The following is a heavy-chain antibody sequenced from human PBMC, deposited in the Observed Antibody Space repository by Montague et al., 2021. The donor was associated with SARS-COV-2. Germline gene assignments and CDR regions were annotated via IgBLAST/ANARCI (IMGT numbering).Heavy chain of an antibody. CDR2: IHLGDNM. D-gene: IGHD3-10*01. Sequence: SETLSLTCTVSIRCITYYCSWIRQPPGPGMEWLWSIHLGDNMFSNSSLPSRVTISIDTSENQFSLNLNSVTAADTAVYYCARHSGGSEVSGLDYWGQGTLVTVSS. CDR1: IRCITYY. V-gene: IGHV4-39*01. J-gene: IGHJ4*02. CDR3: ARHSGGSEVSGLDY.